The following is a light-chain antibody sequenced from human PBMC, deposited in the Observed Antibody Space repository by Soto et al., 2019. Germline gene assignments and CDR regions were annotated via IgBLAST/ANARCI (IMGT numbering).Light chain of an antibody. J-gene: IGKJ2*01. CDR3: PQYGSSPYT. CDR2: GAS. Sequence: EIVLTQSPGTLSLSPGERATLSCRASQSVSSSYLAWYQQKPGQAPRLLIYGASSRATGIPDRFSGSGSGTDFTLTISRLEPEDFAVYSCPQYGSSPYTFGQGTKLEIK. CDR1: QSVSSSY. V-gene: IGKV3-20*01.